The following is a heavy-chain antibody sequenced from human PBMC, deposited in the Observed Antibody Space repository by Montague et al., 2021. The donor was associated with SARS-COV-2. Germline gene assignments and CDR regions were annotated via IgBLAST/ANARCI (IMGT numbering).Heavy chain of an antibody. Sequence: SETLSLTCAVSGGSISSSNWWSWVRQPPGKGLEWIGEIYHSGSTNYNPSLKGRVTISVDKSKNQFSLKLSPVTAADTAVYYCARVHPLWFGELLLDYYYYYGMDVWGQGTTVTVSS. CDR1: GGSISSSNW. CDR3: ARVHPLWFGELLLDYYYYYGMDV. J-gene: IGHJ6*02. CDR2: IYHSGST. V-gene: IGHV4-4*02. D-gene: IGHD3-10*01.